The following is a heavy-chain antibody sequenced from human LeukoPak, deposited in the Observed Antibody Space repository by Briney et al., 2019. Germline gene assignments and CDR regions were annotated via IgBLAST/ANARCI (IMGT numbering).Heavy chain of an antibody. CDR3: ARSRYGDYFDY. CDR2: ISSSGKTT. CDR1: GFIFSSYG. Sequence: GGSLRLSCVASGFIFSSYGMYWVRQAPRKGLEWISSISSSGKTTHYADSVQGRFTISRDDAKNSVYLQMNSLRVEDTAVYYCARSRYGDYFDYWGQGTLVTVSS. V-gene: IGHV3-48*04. D-gene: IGHD4-17*01. J-gene: IGHJ4*02.